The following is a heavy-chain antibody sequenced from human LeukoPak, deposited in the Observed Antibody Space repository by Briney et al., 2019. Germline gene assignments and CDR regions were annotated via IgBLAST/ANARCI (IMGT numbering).Heavy chain of an antibody. Sequence: SVKVSCKASGGTFSSYAISWVRQAPGQGLEWMGGIIPIFGTANYAQKFQGRVTITADKSTSTAYMELSSLRSEDTAVYYCARDHYSRGVFDYWGQGTLVTVSS. CDR2: IIPIFGTA. D-gene: IGHD6-25*01. J-gene: IGHJ4*02. V-gene: IGHV1-69*06. CDR1: GGTFSSYA. CDR3: ARDHYSRGVFDY.